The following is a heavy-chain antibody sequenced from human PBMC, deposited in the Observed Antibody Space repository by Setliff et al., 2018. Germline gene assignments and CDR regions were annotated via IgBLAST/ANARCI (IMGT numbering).Heavy chain of an antibody. CDR3: AKERYFDWFFED. J-gene: IGHJ4*02. Sequence: PSETLSLTCAVYGDSFSDYYWSWIRQPPGKGLEWIEEINHSGSTNYSPSLRSRVTISLDPSANQFSLNLSSVTAADTAFYYCAKERYFDWFFEDWGQGTLVTVSS. CDR1: GDSFSDYY. D-gene: IGHD3-9*01. V-gene: IGHV4-34*01. CDR2: INHSGST.